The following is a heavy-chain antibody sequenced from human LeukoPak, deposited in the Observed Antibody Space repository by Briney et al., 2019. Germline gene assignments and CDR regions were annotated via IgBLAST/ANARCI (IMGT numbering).Heavy chain of an antibody. CDR1: GGSISSSSYY. CDR3: ARLLLSRLSVRGYSGYGLSGYYYYYYMDV. CDR2: IYYSGST. V-gene: IGHV4-39*07. D-gene: IGHD5-12*01. Sequence: SETLSLTCTVSGGSISSSSYYWGWIRQPPGKGLEWIGSIYYSGSTYYSPSLKSRVTISVDTSKNQFSLKLSSVTAADTAVYYCARLLLSRLSVRGYSGYGLSGYYYYYYMDVWGKGTTVTISS. J-gene: IGHJ6*03.